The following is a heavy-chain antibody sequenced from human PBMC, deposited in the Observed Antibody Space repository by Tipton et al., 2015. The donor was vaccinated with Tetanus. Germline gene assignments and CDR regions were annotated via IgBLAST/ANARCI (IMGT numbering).Heavy chain of an antibody. CDR2: IYGTGTT. CDR1: SGSFSSSY. V-gene: IGHV4-4*07. Sequence: TLSLTCTVSSGSFSSSYWTWIRQAAGKGLQWIGRIYGTGTTDYNPSLQSRVTMSIDTSKNQVPLKLTSVTAADTAFYYCARERGYYVNAMDVWGQGTTVTVSS. J-gene: IGHJ6*02. CDR3: ARERGYYVNAMDV. D-gene: IGHD3-16*01.